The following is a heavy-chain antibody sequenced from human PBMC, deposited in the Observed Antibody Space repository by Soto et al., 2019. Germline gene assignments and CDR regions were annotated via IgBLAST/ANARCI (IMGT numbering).Heavy chain of an antibody. V-gene: IGHV4-34*01. CDR3: ARVRRGIIIAQHYYYGMDV. D-gene: IGHD3-10*01. Sequence: SETLSLTCAVYGGSFSGYYWSWIRQPPGKGLEWIAEIDHSGSTNYNPSLQSRVTISVDTSKNQFSLSLSTVTAADTAVYYCARVRRGIIIAQHYYYGMDVWGHGTTVT. J-gene: IGHJ6*02. CDR2: IDHSGST. CDR1: GGSFSGYY.